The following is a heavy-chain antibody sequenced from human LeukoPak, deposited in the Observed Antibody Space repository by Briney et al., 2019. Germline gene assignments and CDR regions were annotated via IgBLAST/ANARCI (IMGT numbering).Heavy chain of an antibody. Sequence: PSETLSLTCTVSGGSISSSGYYWGWIRQPPGKGLEWIGSIYYSGRTYQTPSPKSRVTISVDTSKNQFSLKLSSVTAADTAVYYCARHSPLGIAAAEFNSWFDPWGQGTLVTVSS. V-gene: IGHV4-39*01. CDR2: IYYSGRT. CDR1: GGSISSSGYY. D-gene: IGHD6-13*01. CDR3: ARHSPLGIAAAEFNSWFDP. J-gene: IGHJ5*02.